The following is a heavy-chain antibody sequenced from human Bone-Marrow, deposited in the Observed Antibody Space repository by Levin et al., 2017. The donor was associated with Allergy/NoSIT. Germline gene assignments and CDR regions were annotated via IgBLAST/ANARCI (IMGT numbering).Heavy chain of an antibody. Sequence: LSLTCAASGFTFSSYGMHWVRQAPGKGLEWVAVIWYDGSNKYYADSVKGRFTISRDNSKNTLYLQMNSLRAEDTAVYYCASSSSPNRGWFDPWGQGTLVTVSS. CDR3: ASSSSPNRGWFDP. CDR2: IWYDGSNK. J-gene: IGHJ5*02. V-gene: IGHV3-33*01. CDR1: GFTFSSYG. D-gene: IGHD6-6*01.